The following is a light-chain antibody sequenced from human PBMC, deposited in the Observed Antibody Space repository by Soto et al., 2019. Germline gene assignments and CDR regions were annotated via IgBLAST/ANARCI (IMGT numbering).Light chain of an antibody. J-gene: IGLJ3*02. V-gene: IGLV2-8*01. CDR2: EVS. Sequence: QSALTQPPSASGSPGQSVTISCTGTSSEIGAYNYVSWYQQHPGKAPKLMIHEVSKRPSGVPDRFSGSKSGNTASLNVSGLQAEDEADYYCSSYVGSNERWVFGGGTKLTVL. CDR3: SSYVGSNERWV. CDR1: SSEIGAYNY.